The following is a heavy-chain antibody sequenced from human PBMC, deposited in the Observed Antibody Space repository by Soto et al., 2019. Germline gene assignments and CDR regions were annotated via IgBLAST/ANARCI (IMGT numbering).Heavy chain of an antibody. CDR2: IYYSGST. D-gene: IGHD3-22*01. J-gene: IGHJ4*02. CDR1: GGSVSSGSYY. Sequence: QVQLQESGPGLVKPSETLSLTCTVSGGSVSSGSYYWSWIRQPPGKGLEWIGYIYYSGSTNYNPSLKTRDTISVDTSKNQFSLNLRSVTAADTAVYYCASQTYYYDSSGYSYLDYWGQGTLVTVSS. V-gene: IGHV4-61*01. CDR3: ASQTYYYDSSGYSYLDY.